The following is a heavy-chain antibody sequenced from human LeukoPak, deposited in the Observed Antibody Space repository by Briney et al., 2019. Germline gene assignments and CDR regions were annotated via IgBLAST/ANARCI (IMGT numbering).Heavy chain of an antibody. D-gene: IGHD1-20*01. CDR1: GFTFTNHA. CDR2: ISPSGGDT. CDR3: ARRAYNWGAFDF. J-gene: IGHJ3*01. V-gene: IGHV3-23*01. Sequence: GGSLRLSCATSGFTFTNHAMNWVRQAPGKGLEWVSTISPSGGDTYYADSVKGRFTISKAISKNTLYLQMNSLRGDDTAVYYCARRAYNWGAFDFWGQGTMVTVSS.